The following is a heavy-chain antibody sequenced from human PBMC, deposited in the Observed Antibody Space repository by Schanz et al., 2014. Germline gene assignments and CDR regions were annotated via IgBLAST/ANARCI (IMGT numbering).Heavy chain of an antibody. CDR1: GFGFDDYA. D-gene: IGHD3-10*01. J-gene: IGHJ4*02. CDR2: ISHDGHRD. CDR3: AKDQGSYGSGSYSYFDY. V-gene: IGHV3-30-3*01. Sequence: VQLLESGGALVQPGGSLRLSCSASGFGFDDYAMSWVRQAPGKGLEWVAQISHDGHRDFYADSVKGRFTISRDNSKNTLYLQMNSLRAEDTAVYYCAKDQGSYGSGSYSYFDYWGQGTLATVSS.